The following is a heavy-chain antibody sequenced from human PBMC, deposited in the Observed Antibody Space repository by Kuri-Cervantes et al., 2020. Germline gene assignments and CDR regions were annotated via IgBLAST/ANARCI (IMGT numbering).Heavy chain of an antibody. CDR1: GFTFSSYA. V-gene: IGHV3-30-3*01. J-gene: IGHJ4*02. Sequence: GGSLRLSCAASGFTFSSYAMHWVSQAPGKGLEWVAVISYDGSNKYFADSVKGRFTISRDNSKNTLYLQMNSLRAEDTAVYYCVRRYFDYWGQGTLVTVSS. CDR2: ISYDGSNK. CDR3: VRRYFDY.